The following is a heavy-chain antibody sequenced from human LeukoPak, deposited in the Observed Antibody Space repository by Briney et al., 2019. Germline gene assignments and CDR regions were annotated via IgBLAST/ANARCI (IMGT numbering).Heavy chain of an antibody. D-gene: IGHD2-21*02. J-gene: IGHJ4*02. CDR2: IGGDGTDT. Sequence: GGSLRLSCVVSGFTFDDYAMHWVRQAPGKGLEWVSLIGGDGTDTYYANSVKGRFTISRDNSKKSLYLQMSSLTTEDTALYYCAKAYCGADCYPGDYWGQGTLVTVSS. CDR1: GFTFDDYA. CDR3: AKAYCGADCYPGDY. V-gene: IGHV3-43*02.